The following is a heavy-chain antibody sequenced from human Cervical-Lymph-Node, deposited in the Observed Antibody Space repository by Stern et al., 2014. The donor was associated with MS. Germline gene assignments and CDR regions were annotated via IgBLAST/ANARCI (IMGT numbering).Heavy chain of an antibody. D-gene: IGHD4-17*01. CDR1: GGTFSNYA. CDR2: VVLLFGKP. CDR3: ASPLTATSVPFGYYGMDV. Sequence: VQLVQSGAEVEKPGSSVTLSCKASGGTFSNYANSWVRQAPGPGLGRLGGVVLLFGKPNYAHTSHGRGTTSTRESPNTAYIYKGSLRSEDTAVYYGASPLTATSVPFGYYGMDVWGQGTTVTVS. J-gene: IGHJ6*02. V-gene: IGHV1-69*01.